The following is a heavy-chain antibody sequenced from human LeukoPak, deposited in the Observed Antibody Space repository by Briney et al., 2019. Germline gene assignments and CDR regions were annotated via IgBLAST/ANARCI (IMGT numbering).Heavy chain of an antibody. V-gene: IGHV3-64D*06. D-gene: IGHD1-14*01. Sequence: PGGSLRLSCSVSRFPLSRYAMHWVRQAPGKGLEYVSAISNNGGSTYYADSAKGRFTISRDNSKNTLYLQMSSLRAEDTAVYYCVKDLDNHYYQTLFEYWGQGTLVTVFS. CDR2: ISNNGGST. CDR3: VKDLDNHYYQTLFEY. CDR1: RFPLSRYA. J-gene: IGHJ4*02.